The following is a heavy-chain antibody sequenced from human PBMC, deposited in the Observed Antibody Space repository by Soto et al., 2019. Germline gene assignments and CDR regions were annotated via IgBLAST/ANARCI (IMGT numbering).Heavy chain of an antibody. V-gene: IGHV4-59*08. CDR3: ASTPYYDILTGYYKDYYYYMDV. J-gene: IGHJ6*03. D-gene: IGHD3-9*01. CDR1: GFTISSYY. Sequence: PSETLSLTCTVSGFTISSYYWSWIRQPPGKGLEWIGYIYYSGSTNYNPSLKSRVTISVDTSKNQFSLKLSSVTAADTAVYYCASTPYYDILTGYYKDYYYYMDVWGKGTTVTVSS. CDR2: IYYSGST.